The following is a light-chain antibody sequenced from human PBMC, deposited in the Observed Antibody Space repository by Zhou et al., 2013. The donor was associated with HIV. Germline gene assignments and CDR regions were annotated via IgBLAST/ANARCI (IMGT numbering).Light chain of an antibody. V-gene: IGKV1-39*01. J-gene: IGKJ4*01. CDR3: QQAKSFPLT. CDR2: SAS. CDR1: QSISND. Sequence: DIQMTQSPSSLSASVGDRVTITCRASQSISNDLNWYQQKPGKAPKFLIYSASNLQTGVPSRFSGSGSGTEFTLIISNPQPEDSATYFCQQAKSFPLTFGGGPNWRS.